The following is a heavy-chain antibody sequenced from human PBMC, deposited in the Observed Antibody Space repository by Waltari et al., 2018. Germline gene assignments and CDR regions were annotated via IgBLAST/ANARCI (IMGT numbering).Heavy chain of an antibody. J-gene: IGHJ4*02. Sequence: QVQLQQWGAGLLKPSETLSLTCAVYGGSFSGYYWSWIRQPPGKGLEWIGEINHSGSTNYNPSLKSRVTISVYTSKNQFSLKLSSVTAADTAVYYCVVPAAMGIDYWGQGTLVTVSS. CDR1: GGSFSGYY. CDR2: INHSGST. CDR3: VVPAAMGIDY. D-gene: IGHD2-2*01. V-gene: IGHV4-34*01.